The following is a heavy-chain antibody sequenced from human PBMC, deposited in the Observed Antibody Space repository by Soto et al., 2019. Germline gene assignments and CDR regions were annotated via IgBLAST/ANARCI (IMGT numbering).Heavy chain of an antibody. D-gene: IGHD3-3*01. CDR1: GGCISSYY. CDR2: IYYSGST. V-gene: IGHV4-59*01. CDR3: ARDRNYYDFWSGYYYYGMDV. Sequence: EILSITCNPSGGCISSYYCSWIRQPPGKGLEWIGYIYYSGSTNYNPSLKSRVTISVDTSKNQFSLKLSSVTAADTAVYYCARDRNYYDFWSGYYYYGMDVWGQGATVTVCS. J-gene: IGHJ6*02.